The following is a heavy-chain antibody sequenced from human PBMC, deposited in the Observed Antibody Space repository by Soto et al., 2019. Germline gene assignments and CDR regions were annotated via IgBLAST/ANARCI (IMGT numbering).Heavy chain of an antibody. J-gene: IGHJ4*02. V-gene: IGHV3-23*01. CDR2: ISGSGGST. CDR1: GFPFSSYA. D-gene: IGHD3-9*01. CDR3: AKDAYDMLTGTPSGY. Sequence: GGSLRISCAASGFPFSSYAMSWVRPAPGKGLEWVSAISGSGGSTYYADSVKGRFTISRDNSKNTLYMQMNSLRAEDTAVYYCAKDAYDMLTGTPSGYWGRGILVTVSS.